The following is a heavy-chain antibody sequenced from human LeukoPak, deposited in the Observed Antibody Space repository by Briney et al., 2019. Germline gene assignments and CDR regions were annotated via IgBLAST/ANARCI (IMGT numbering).Heavy chain of an antibody. Sequence: ASVKVSRKASGYTFTSYDINWVRQATGQGLEWMGWMNPNSGNTGYAQKFQGRVTITRNTSISTAYMELSSLRSEDTAVYYCAIRTHRYSSSWYKHWGQGTLVTVSS. CDR1: GYTFTSYD. D-gene: IGHD6-13*01. CDR2: MNPNSGNT. CDR3: AIRTHRYSSSWYKH. J-gene: IGHJ1*01. V-gene: IGHV1-8*03.